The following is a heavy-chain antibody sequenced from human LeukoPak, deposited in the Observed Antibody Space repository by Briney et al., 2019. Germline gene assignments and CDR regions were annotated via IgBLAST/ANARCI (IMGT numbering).Heavy chain of an antibody. CDR2: IKQDGSEK. CDR1: GFTFSSYE. Sequence: GGSLRLSCAASGFTFSSYEMSWVRQAPGKGLEGVANIKQDGSEKYYVDSVKGRFTISRDNAKNSLYLQMNSLRAEDTAVYYCAREYDILTGYLIYFDYWGQGPLVTVSS. CDR3: AREYDILTGYLIYFDY. V-gene: IGHV3-7*01. D-gene: IGHD3-9*01. J-gene: IGHJ4*02.